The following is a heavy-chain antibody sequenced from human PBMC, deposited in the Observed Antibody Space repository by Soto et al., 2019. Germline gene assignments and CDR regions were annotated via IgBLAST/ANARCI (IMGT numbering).Heavy chain of an antibody. Sequence: QVQLQESGPGLVKPSQTLSLTCSVSGASISSGHYYWSWIRQHPGKGLEWIGYIYYSGSTDYNPYLKSRVTRSVDTFHNQFSLKLSSVNAADTAVYYCDAVLRIIWYFDLWGRGTLVTVSS. CDR2: IYYSGST. J-gene: IGHJ2*01. V-gene: IGHV4-31*03. D-gene: IGHD2-8*01. CDR3: DAVLRIIWYFDL. CDR1: GASISSGHYY.